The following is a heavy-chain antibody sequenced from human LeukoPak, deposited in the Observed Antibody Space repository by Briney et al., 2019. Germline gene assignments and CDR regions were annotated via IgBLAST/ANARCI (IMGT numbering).Heavy chain of an antibody. CDR3: ARGYSSRWEFDY. Sequence: PSETLSLTCTVSGGSVSSYYWSWIRQPPGKGLEWIGYIYYSGSTNYNPSLKSRVTISVDTSKRQFSLKLSSVTAADTAVYYCARGYSSRWEFDYWGQGTLVTVSS. J-gene: IGHJ4*02. D-gene: IGHD6-13*01. CDR1: GGSVSSYY. CDR2: IYYSGST. V-gene: IGHV4-59*08.